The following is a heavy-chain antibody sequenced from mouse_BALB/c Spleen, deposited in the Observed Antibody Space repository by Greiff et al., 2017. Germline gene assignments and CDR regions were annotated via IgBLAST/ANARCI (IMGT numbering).Heavy chain of an antibody. CDR3: ARDISNFYYAMDY. CDR2: IRNKANGYTT. D-gene: IGHD4-1*01. Sequence: EVQLVESGGGLVQPGGSLRLSCATSGFTFTDYYMSWVRQPPGKALEWLGFIRNKANGYTTEYSASVKGRFTISRDNSQSILYLQMNTLRAEDSATYYCARDISNFYYAMDYWGQGTSVTVSS. J-gene: IGHJ4*01. V-gene: IGHV7-3*02. CDR1: GFTFTDYY.